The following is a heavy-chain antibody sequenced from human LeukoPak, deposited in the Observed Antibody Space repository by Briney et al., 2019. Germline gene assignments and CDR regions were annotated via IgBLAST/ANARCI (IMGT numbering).Heavy chain of an antibody. J-gene: IGHJ4*02. D-gene: IGHD1/OR15-1a*01. CDR2: IYADVAT. Sequence: PSETLSLTCTVSGASINTYYWSWIRQPAGKGLEWIGRIYADVATNYNSSLKSRVTMSVDTSKNQFSLKLDSLTAADTAVYYCAKVGNNYVFDSWGQGTLVTVSS. CDR3: AKVGNNYVFDS. V-gene: IGHV4-4*07. CDR1: GASINTYY.